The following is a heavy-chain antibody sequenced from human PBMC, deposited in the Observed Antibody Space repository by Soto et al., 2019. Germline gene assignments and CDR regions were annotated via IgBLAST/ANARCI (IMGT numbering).Heavy chain of an antibody. CDR3: AKLSPSAAAVPY. D-gene: IGHD3-10*02. J-gene: IGHJ4*02. CDR2: IIPIFGTA. Sequence: QVQLVQSGAEVKKPGSSVKVSCKASGGTFSTYAINWVRQAPGQGLEWMGGIIPIFGTAKYAPKFQGRVTITADEPTSTAYMELSSLRSEDTAVYYCAKLSPSAAAVPYWGQGSLVTVSS. CDR1: GGTFSTYA. V-gene: IGHV1-69*12.